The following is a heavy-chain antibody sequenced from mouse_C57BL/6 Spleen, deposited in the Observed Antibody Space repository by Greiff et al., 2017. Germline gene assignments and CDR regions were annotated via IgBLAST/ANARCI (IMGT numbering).Heavy chain of an antibody. CDR1: GYAFSSYW. Sequence: VQRVESGAELVKPGASVKISCKASGYAFSSYWMNWVKQRPGKGLEWIGQIYPGDGDTNYTGKFTGKATLTADKSSSTAYMQLSSLTSEDSAVYFSTRDGGLAYWGQGTLVTVSA. D-gene: IGHD2-3*01. CDR2: IYPGDGDT. J-gene: IGHJ3*01. V-gene: IGHV1-80*01. CDR3: TRDGGLAY.